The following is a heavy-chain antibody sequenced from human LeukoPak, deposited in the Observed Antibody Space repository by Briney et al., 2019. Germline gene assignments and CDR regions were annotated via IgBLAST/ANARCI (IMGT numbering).Heavy chain of an antibody. D-gene: IGHD6-13*01. Sequence: PGGSLRLSCAASGFALSSYAMSWVRQVPGKGLEWVSAIGSGGTTRYYADPVKGRFTISRDMSQNTLYLQMHSLRVEDTAMYYCARGTAWYSSSWYFDSWGQGALVTVSS. V-gene: IGHV3-23*01. CDR2: IGSGGTTR. CDR1: GFALSSYA. J-gene: IGHJ4*02. CDR3: ARGTAWYSSSWYFDS.